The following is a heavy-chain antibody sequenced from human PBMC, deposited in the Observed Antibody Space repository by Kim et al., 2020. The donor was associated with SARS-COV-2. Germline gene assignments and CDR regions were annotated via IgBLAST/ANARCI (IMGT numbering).Heavy chain of an antibody. Sequence: GGSLRLSCAASGFTFSDYTMHWVRQAPGKGLEWVAVISFDGTSTYYADSLKGRFTISRDNSKNTLYLQMNSLRAEDTAVYYCARDLPLHYGMDVCGQGTT. V-gene: IGHV3-30*04. CDR3: ARDLPLHYGMDV. J-gene: IGHJ6*02. CDR2: ISFDGTST. CDR1: GFTFSDYT.